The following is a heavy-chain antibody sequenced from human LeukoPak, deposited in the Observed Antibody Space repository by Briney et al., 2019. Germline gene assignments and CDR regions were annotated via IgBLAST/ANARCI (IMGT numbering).Heavy chain of an antibody. CDR1: GYIFSDYY. D-gene: IGHD3-3*01. CDR3: AGLRFLESPGASHY. J-gene: IGHJ4*02. V-gene: IGHV1-69-2*01. CDR2: VDPEDGET. Sequence: ASVKVSCKVSGYIFSDYYIHWVQQAPGKGLEWMGLVDPEDGETIYAEEFQARVTITADTSRDIAYMELSSLRFYCARLGGRAGLRFLESPGASHYWGQGTLVTVSS.